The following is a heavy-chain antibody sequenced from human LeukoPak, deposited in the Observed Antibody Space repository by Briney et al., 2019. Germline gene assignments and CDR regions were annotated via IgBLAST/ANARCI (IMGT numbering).Heavy chain of an antibody. Sequence: PSETLSLTCTVSGGSISSYYWSWIRQPPGKGLEWIGEINHSGSTNYNPSLKSRVTISVDTSKNQFSLKLSSVTAADTAVYYCARVYYYDSSGTHPNWFDPWGQGTLVTVSS. CDR3: ARVYYYDSSGTHPNWFDP. CDR1: GGSISSYY. D-gene: IGHD3-22*01. CDR2: INHSGST. J-gene: IGHJ5*02. V-gene: IGHV4-34*01.